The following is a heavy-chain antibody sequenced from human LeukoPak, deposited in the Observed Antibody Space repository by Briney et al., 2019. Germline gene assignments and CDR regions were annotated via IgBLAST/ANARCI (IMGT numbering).Heavy chain of an antibody. V-gene: IGHV3-30*04. J-gene: IGHJ5*02. CDR3: ARVGSYYYDSSGSFDP. D-gene: IGHD3-22*01. Sequence: PGGSLRLSCAASGFTFSNYVMHWVRQAPGKGLEWVALISYEGSNKYYADSVKGRFTISRDNSKNTLYLQMSSLRAEDTAVYYCARVGSYYYDSSGSFDPWGQGTLVTVSS. CDR1: GFTFSNYV. CDR2: ISYEGSNK.